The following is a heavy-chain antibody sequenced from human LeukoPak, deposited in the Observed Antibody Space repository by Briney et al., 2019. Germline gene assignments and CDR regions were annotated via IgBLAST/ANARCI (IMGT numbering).Heavy chain of an antibody. CDR2: INSGGTNI. D-gene: IGHD3-10*01. J-gene: IGHJ4*02. CDR1: GFTFSSYA. CDR3: AREFGSGSYLYFAS. V-gene: IGHV3-23*01. Sequence: PGGSLRLSCAASGFTFSSYAMSWVRQAPGRGLEWVSTINSGGTNIFYADSVKGRFTISRDSSKNTLYLQMNGLSAEDTAIYYCAREFGSGSYLYFASWGQGTLVAVSS.